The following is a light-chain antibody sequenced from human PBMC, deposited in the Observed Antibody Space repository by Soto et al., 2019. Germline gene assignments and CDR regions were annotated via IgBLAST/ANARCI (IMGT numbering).Light chain of an antibody. Sequence: DIPMTQAPSALSASVGDGVTITCRASQRISTWLAWYQQRPGQAPKLLIHSASALPSGVPSRFSGSGSGTEFTLTMSGLQPEEFATCYCQQGHSTPYTFGQGTKVDIK. J-gene: IGKJ2*01. V-gene: IGKV1-39*01. CDR2: SAS. CDR1: QRISTW. CDR3: QQGHSTPYT.